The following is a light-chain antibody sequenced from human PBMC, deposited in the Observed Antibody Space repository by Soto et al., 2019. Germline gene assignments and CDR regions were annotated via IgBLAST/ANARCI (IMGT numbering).Light chain of an antibody. V-gene: IGKV3-15*01. CDR3: QQYYTWPRT. Sequence: EIVMTQSPGTLSVSPGEGATLSCRASQSVSTNLAWYQQKPDQAPRLLIYGASTTATGMPARFSGSGSVTEFTLTISSLQSEDFAVYYCQQYYTWPRTFGQGTRVEIK. CDR2: GAS. CDR1: QSVSTN. J-gene: IGKJ1*01.